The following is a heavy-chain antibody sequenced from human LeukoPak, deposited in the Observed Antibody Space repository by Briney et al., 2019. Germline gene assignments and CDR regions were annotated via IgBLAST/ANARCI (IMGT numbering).Heavy chain of an antibody. D-gene: IGHD3-10*01. CDR1: GGSFSGYY. J-gene: IGHJ3*01. V-gene: IGHV4-34*01. CDR2: INQSGRT. CDR3: ARGWFGFWHNSYLDDNAFDV. Sequence: SETPSLTCAVYGGSFSGYYWSWIRQVPGKGLEWLGEINQSGRTNYNPSLKSRVTISVDPSKNQISLNLSFVTATDTAVYYCARGWFGFWHNSYLDDNAFDVWGPGTMVTVSS.